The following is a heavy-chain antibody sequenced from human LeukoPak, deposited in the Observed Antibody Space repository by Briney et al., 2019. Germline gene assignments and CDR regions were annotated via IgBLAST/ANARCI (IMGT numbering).Heavy chain of an antibody. CDR3: ARDLSSGWYIVEYYFDY. V-gene: IGHV4-34*01. Sequence: SETLSLTCAVYGGSFSGYYWSWIRQPPGKGLEWIGEINHSGSTNYNPSLKSRVTISVDTSKNQFSLKLSSVTAADTAVYYCARDLSSGWYIVEYYFDYWGQGTLVTVSS. CDR1: GGSFSGYY. CDR2: INHSGST. D-gene: IGHD6-19*01. J-gene: IGHJ4*02.